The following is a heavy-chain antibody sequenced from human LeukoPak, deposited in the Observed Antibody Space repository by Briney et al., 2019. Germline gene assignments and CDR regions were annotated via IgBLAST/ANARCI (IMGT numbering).Heavy chain of an antibody. CDR3: ARGGWLQERTTFDY. V-gene: IGHV4-39*07. J-gene: IGHJ4*02. D-gene: IGHD5-24*01. Sequence: SETLSLTCTVSGGSISSSNYYWGWIRQPPGKGLEWIGEINHSGSTNYNPSLKSRVTISVDTSKNQFSLKLSSVTAADTAVYYCARGGWLQERTTFDYWGQGTLVTVSS. CDR2: INHSGST. CDR1: GGSISSSNYY.